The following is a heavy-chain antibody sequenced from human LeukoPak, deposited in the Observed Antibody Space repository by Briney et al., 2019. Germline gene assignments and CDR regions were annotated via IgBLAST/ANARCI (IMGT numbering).Heavy chain of an antibody. CDR1: GFTFDDYA. V-gene: IGHV3-9*01. Sequence: GGSLRLSCAASGFTFDDYAMHWVRQAPGKGLEWVSGISWNSGSIGYADSVKGRFTISRDNAKNSLYLQMNSLRAEDTALYYCAKVGYYDSSGYSQAPFDYWGQGTLVTVSS. CDR3: AKVGYYDSSGYSQAPFDY. D-gene: IGHD3-22*01. CDR2: ISWNSGSI. J-gene: IGHJ4*02.